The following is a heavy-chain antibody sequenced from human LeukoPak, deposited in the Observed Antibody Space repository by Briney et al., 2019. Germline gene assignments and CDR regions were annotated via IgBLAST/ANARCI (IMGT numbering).Heavy chain of an antibody. D-gene: IGHD3-3*01. V-gene: IGHV1-2*02. CDR2: INPNSGGT. CDR3: ARIQGKAGVVFNWLDP. CDR1: GYTFTGYY. J-gene: IGHJ5*02. Sequence: GASVKVSCKASGYTFTGYYMHWVRQAPGQGLEWMGWINPNSGGTNYAQKFQGRVTMTRDTSISTAYMELSRLRSDDTAVYYCARIQGKAGVVFNWLDPWGQGTLVTVSS.